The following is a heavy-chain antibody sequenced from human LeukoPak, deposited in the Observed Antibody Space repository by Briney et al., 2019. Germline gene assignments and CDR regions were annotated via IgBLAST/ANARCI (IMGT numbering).Heavy chain of an antibody. Sequence: PSETLSLTCAVYGGSFSGYYWSWIRQPPGKGLEWIGEINHSGSTNYNPSLKSRVTISVDTSKNQFSLKLSPVTAADTAVYYCARVPVLRFSGFDPWGQGTLVTVSS. J-gene: IGHJ5*02. CDR3: ARVPVLRFSGFDP. CDR1: GGSFSGYY. CDR2: INHSGST. D-gene: IGHD3-3*01. V-gene: IGHV4-34*01.